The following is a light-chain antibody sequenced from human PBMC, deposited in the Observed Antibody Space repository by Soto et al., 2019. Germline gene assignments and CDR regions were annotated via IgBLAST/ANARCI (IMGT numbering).Light chain of an antibody. CDR1: QSISSY. CDR2: AAS. J-gene: IGKJ2*01. V-gene: IGKV1-39*01. Sequence: DIQMTQSPSSLSASVGDRVTITCRASQSISSYLNWYQQKPGKAPKLLIYAASSLQGGVPSRCSGSGSGTDFTLTISSLHPEDFATYYCQQSYSTPQNTFGQGTKLEIK. CDR3: QQSYSTPQNT.